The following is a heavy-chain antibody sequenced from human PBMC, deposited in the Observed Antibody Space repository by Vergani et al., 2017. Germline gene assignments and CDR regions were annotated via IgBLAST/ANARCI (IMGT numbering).Heavy chain of an antibody. J-gene: IGHJ4*02. D-gene: IGHD3-3*01. CDR2: ISSSSSYT. CDR3: ARAPRTPFGVVTEYYFDY. Sequence: VQLLESGGGLVQPGGSLRLSCAASGFTFSDYYMSWIRQAPGKGLDWVSYISSSSSYTNYADSVKGRFTICRDNAKNSMYLQMHSLRAEDTAVYYCARAPRTPFGVVTEYYFDYWGQGTLVTVSS. CDR1: GFTFSDYY. V-gene: IGHV3-11*03.